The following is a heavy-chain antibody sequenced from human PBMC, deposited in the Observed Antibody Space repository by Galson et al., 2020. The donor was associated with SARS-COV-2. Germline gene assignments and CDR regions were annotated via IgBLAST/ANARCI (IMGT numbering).Heavy chain of an antibody. Sequence: SGPTLVKPTATLTLTCTVSGFSLNPARMAVSWIRQTTGKALEWLEHIFSNDQKTYSTSLTTRPTNSKDASKSQVVLTMTNMDPVDTATYYGAGVWVEPGLMYFYFDYYMDVWGKGTTVSVSS. CDR1: GFSLNPARMA. CDR3: AGVWVEPGLMYFYFDYYMDV. V-gene: IGHV2-26*01. D-gene: IGHD2-8*01. J-gene: IGHJ6*03. CDR2: IFSNDQK.